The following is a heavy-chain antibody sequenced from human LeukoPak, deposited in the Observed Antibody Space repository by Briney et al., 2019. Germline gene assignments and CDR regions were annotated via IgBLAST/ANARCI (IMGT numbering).Heavy chain of an antibody. CDR2: ISGSGGST. CDR1: GFTFSSYA. J-gene: IGHJ4*02. Sequence: GGSLRLSCAASGFTFSSYARSWVRQAPGKGLEWVSAISGSGGSTYYADSVKGRFTISRDNSKHTLYLQMNSLRAEATAVYYCAKDRLWFGELLSPPFDYWGQGTLVTVSS. CDR3: AKDRLWFGELLSPPFDY. D-gene: IGHD3-10*01. V-gene: IGHV3-23*01.